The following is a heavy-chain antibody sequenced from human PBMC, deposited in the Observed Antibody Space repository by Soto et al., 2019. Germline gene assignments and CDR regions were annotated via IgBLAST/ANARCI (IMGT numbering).Heavy chain of an antibody. V-gene: IGHV4-34*01. Sequence: SETLSLTCAVYGGSFSGYYWSWIRQPPGKGLEWIGEINHSGSTNYNPSLKSRVTISVDTSKNQFSLKLSSVTAADTAVYYCATIEYYYGDYDYWGQGTLVTSPQ. CDR1: GGSFSGYY. CDR2: INHSGST. J-gene: IGHJ4*02. D-gene: IGHD3-10*01. CDR3: ATIEYYYGDYDY.